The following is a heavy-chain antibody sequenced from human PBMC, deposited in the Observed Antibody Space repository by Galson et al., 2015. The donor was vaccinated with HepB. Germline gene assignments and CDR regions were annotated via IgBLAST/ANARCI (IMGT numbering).Heavy chain of an antibody. D-gene: IGHD3-22*01. Sequence: SLRLSCAASGFTFSNYAMHWVRQAPGKGLQFVSAITSSGSNTYYADSLEGRFTISRDNSKNTLYLQVSSLRDDDTALYYCVKLVKTDGFDIWGRGTMVTVSS. V-gene: IGHV3-64D*06. CDR2: ITSSGSNT. CDR1: GFTFSNYA. J-gene: IGHJ3*02. CDR3: VKLVKTDGFDI.